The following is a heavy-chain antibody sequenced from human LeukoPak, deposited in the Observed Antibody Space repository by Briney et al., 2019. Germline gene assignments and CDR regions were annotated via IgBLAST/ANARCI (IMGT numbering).Heavy chain of an antibody. Sequence: GRSLRLSCAASGFTFDDYAMHWVRQAPGKGLEWVSGISWNSGSIGYADSVKGRFTISRDNAKNSLYLQMNSLRAEDTALYYCAKDMDRWVCAFVIWGQGTMVTVSS. CDR1: GFTFDDYA. V-gene: IGHV3-9*01. CDR3: AKDMDRWVCAFVI. J-gene: IGHJ3*02. D-gene: IGHD3/OR15-3a*01. CDR2: ISWNSGSI.